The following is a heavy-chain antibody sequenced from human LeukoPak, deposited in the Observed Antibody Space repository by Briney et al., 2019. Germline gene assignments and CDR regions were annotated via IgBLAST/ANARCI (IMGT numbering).Heavy chain of an antibody. D-gene: IGHD2-2*01. V-gene: IGHV1-2*02. CDR2: LRGDTGDT. CDR3: ARVRDNACDY. Sequence: EASVTVSCKTSGYMASDYYMHWVRQAPGQGLEWMGWLRGDTGDTDSPQKFKGRVTMTRDTATNTAYMQLSRLTYDDTAMYFCARVRDNACDYWGQGTLVTVSS. J-gene: IGHJ4*02. CDR1: GYMASDYY.